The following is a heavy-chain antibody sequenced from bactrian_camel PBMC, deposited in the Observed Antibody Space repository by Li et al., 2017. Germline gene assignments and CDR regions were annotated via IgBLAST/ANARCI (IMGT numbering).Heavy chain of an antibody. V-gene: IGHV3S53*01. D-gene: IGHD1*01. J-gene: IGHJ6*01. CDR1: GDHRM. CDR2: LGDDGST. Sequence: HVQLVESGGGSAQTGGSLRLSCVVSGDHRMVAWFRQAPGTTREGVAGLGDDGSTSYAKFAEGRFTISQDKDKNTVYLQMNNLEVDDSALYYCAAEGDGLVPLPGPDGLSQADFRYWGQGTQVTVS. CDR3: AAEGDGLVPLPGPDGLSQADFRY.